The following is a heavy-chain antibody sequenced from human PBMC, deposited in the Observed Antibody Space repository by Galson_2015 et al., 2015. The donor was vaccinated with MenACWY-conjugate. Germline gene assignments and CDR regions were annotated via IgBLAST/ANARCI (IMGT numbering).Heavy chain of an antibody. Sequence: SLRLSCAASGFTFSTYWMHWVRQAPGKGLVWVSRINSDGRSTSYADSTKGRFTISRDNAKNSLYLQMNSLRAEDSAVYFCARVLNTLMVTFPGVCDYWGQGTLVTVSS. V-gene: IGHV3-74*01. D-gene: IGHD5-18*01. CDR3: ARVLNTLMVTFPGVCDY. J-gene: IGHJ4*02. CDR1: GFTFSTYW. CDR2: INSDGRST.